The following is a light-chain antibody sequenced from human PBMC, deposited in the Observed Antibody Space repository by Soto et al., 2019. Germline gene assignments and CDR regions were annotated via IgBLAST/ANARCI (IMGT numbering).Light chain of an antibody. CDR1: SSNMENNA. CDR3: AVWDDSLNGPL. Sequence: QSTLTQPPSVSAAPRQRVTISCSGSSSNMENNAVNWYQHVPGKAPKLLIHFDNRVPSGTPDRFSGSKSGTSASLVISGLQSEDEADYYCAVWDDSLNGPLFGGGTKLTVL. CDR2: FDN. J-gene: IGLJ3*02. V-gene: IGLV1-36*01.